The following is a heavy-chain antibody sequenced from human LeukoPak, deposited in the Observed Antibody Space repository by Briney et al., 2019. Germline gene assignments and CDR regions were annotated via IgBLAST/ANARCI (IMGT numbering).Heavy chain of an antibody. CDR2: IRYDGSNK. CDR3: ARDYDFWSGYYSPTRGYFGY. D-gene: IGHD3-3*01. V-gene: IGHV3-30*02. Sequence: GGSLRLSCAASGFTFSGSGMHWVRQAPGKGLEWVTFIRYDGSNKYYTDSVKGRFTIYRDNSKNTLYLQMDSLRAEDTAVYYCARDYDFWSGYYSPTRGYFGYWGQGTLVTVSS. CDR1: GFTFSGSG. J-gene: IGHJ4*02.